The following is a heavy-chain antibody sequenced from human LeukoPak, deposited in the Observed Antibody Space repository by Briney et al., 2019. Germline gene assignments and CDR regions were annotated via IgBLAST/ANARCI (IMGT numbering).Heavy chain of an antibody. D-gene: IGHD3-10*01. CDR3: ARDYYGSGSPDY. V-gene: IGHV3-33*01. CDR1: GFTFSSYG. Sequence: PGGSLRLSCPASGFTFSSYGMHWVRQAPGKGLEWVAVIWYDGSNKYYADSVKGRFTISRDNSKNTLYLQMNSLRAEDTAVYYCARDYYGSGSPDYWGQGTLVTVSS. J-gene: IGHJ4*02. CDR2: IWYDGSNK.